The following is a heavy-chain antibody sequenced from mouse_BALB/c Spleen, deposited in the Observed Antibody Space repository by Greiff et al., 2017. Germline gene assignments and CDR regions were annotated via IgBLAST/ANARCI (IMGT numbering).Heavy chain of an antibody. D-gene: IGHD2-4*01. CDR3: TRGGSTMITRDAMDY. V-gene: IGHV1S22*01. CDR1: GYTFTSYW. J-gene: IGHJ4*01. Sequence: LQQPGSELVRPGASVKLSCKASGYTFTSYWMHWVKQRHGQGLEWIGNIYPGSGSTNYDEKFKSKGTLTVDTSSSTAYMHLSSLTSEDSAVYYCTRGGSTMITRDAMDYWGQGTSVTVSS. CDR2: IYPGSGST.